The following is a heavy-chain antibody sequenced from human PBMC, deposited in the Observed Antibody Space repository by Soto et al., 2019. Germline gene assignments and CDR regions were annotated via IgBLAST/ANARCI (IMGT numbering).Heavy chain of an antibody. CDR2: ISGSGGST. Sequence: EVQLLESGGGLVQPGGPLRLSCAASGFTFSSYAMSWVRQAPGKGLEWVSAISGSGGSTYYADSVKGRFTISRDNSKNTLYLQMNSLRADDTAVYYCAKDRGTTVRYFDYWGQGTLVTVSS. CDR1: GFTFSSYA. J-gene: IGHJ4*02. D-gene: IGHD4-17*01. V-gene: IGHV3-23*01. CDR3: AKDRGTTVRYFDY.